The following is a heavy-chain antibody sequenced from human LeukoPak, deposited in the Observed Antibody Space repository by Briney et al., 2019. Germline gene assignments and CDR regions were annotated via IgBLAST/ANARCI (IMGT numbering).Heavy chain of an antibody. D-gene: IGHD3-22*01. CDR2: IKQEGSEK. CDR3: ARDVGYDSSGSYAYYFDY. Sequence: GGSLRLSCAASGFTLSNYDISGVPGAPGKGRENVANIKQEGSEKHYVDSVQGRFNNSRDNAKNSLYLKMNSLSAEETAVYYCARDVGYDSSGSYAYYFDYWGLGTLVTVSS. V-gene: IGHV3-7*05. CDR1: GFTLSNYD. J-gene: IGHJ4*02.